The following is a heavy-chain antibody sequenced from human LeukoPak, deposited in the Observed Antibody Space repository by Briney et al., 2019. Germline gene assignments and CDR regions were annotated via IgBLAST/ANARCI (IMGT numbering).Heavy chain of an antibody. CDR3: ARRATMLAGGYFDY. CDR2: IHASGST. CDR1: GGSISSYY. V-gene: IGHV4-4*09. J-gene: IGHJ4*02. D-gene: IGHD5-12*01. Sequence: SETLSLTCNVSGGSISSYYWSWIRQTPGKGLVWLGYIHASGSTTYNPPLKSRVTISIDTSKNQFSLKLSSVTAADTGVYYCARRATMLAGGYFDYWGQGTLVSVSS.